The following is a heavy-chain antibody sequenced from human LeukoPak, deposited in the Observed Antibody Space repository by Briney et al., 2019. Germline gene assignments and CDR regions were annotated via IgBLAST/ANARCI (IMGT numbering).Heavy chain of an antibody. J-gene: IGHJ3*02. D-gene: IGHD6-19*01. CDR2: INHSGST. CDR3: ARGRQWRLRSAFDI. V-gene: IGHV4-34*01. Sequence: PSETLSLTCAVYGGSFSGYYWSWIRQPPGKGLEWIGEINHSGSTNYNPSLKSRVTISVDTSKNQFSLKLSSVTAADTAVYYCARGRQWRLRSAFDIWGQGTMVTVSS. CDR1: GGSFSGYY.